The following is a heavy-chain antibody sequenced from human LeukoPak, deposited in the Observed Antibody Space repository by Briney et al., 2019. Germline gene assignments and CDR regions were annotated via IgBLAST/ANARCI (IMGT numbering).Heavy chain of an antibody. V-gene: IGHV3-66*02. CDR3: AHYSGSYPPNY. J-gene: IGHJ4*02. Sequence: GGSLRLSCAASGFTVSSNYMSWVRQAPGKGLEWVSVIYSGGSTNYADSVKGRFTISRDNSKNTLYLQMNSLRAEDTAVYYCAHYSGSYPPNYWGQGTLVTVSS. D-gene: IGHD1-26*01. CDR1: GFTVSSNY. CDR2: IYSGGST.